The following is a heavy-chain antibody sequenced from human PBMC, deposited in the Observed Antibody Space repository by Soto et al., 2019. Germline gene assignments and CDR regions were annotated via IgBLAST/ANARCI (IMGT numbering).Heavy chain of an antibody. CDR3: ATDHRRSTPRRRRLPPHYYYAMEV. CDR1: GYTFTGYY. J-gene: IGHJ6*02. CDR2: INPNSGGT. Sequence: ASVKVSCKASGYTFTGYYMHWVRQAPGQGLEWMGWINPNSGGTNYAQKFQGWVTMTRDTSISTAYMELSRLRSDDTAVYYCATDHRRSTPRRRRLPPHYYYAMEVWGQGTTVTVS. D-gene: IGHD5-18*01. V-gene: IGHV1-2*04.